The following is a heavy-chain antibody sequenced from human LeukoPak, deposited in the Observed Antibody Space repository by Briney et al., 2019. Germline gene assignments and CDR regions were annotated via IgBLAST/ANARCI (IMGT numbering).Heavy chain of an antibody. V-gene: IGHV4-34*01. CDR3: ARAALYCGGDCYLPYFDY. CDR2: INHSGST. CDR1: GGSFSGYY. D-gene: IGHD2-21*02. J-gene: IGHJ4*02. Sequence: SETLSLTCAVSGGSFSGYYWSWIRQPPGKGLEWIGEINHSGSTNYNPSLKSRVTISVDTSKNTFSLQLSSVTAADTAVYYCARAALYCGGDCYLPYFDYWGQGTLVTVSS.